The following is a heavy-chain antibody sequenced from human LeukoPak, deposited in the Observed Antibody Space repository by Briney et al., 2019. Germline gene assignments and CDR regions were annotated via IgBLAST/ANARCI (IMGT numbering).Heavy chain of an antibody. CDR2: ISSSSSSYI. Sequence: GGSLRLSCAAFGFTFSSYSMNWVRQAPGKGLEWVSSISSSSSSYIYYADSVKGRFTISRDNAKNSLYLQMNSLRAEDTAVYYCARGSFDAVPQDAFDIWGQGTMVTVSS. CDR1: GFTFSSYS. D-gene: IGHD2-2*01. CDR3: ARGSFDAVPQDAFDI. J-gene: IGHJ3*02. V-gene: IGHV3-21*01.